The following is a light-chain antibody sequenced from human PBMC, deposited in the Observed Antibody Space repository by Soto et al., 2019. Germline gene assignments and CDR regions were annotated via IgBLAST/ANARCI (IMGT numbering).Light chain of an antibody. Sequence: QSALTQPPSVSGAPGHRVTISCTGSSSNIGAGYDVHWYQQLPGTAPKLLIYGNNNRPSGVPDRFSGSKSGTSASLAVTGLQAEDEADYYCQSYATGLSVLYVFGTGTKVTVL. CDR1: SSNIGAGYD. V-gene: IGLV1-40*01. CDR2: GNN. J-gene: IGLJ1*01. CDR3: QSYATGLSVLYV.